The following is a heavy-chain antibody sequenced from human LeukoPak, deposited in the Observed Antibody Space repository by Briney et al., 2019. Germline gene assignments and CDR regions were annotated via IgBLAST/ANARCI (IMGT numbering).Heavy chain of an antibody. Sequence: GGSLRLSCAASGFTFDDYAMHWVRQAPGKGLEWVSGISWNSGSIGYADSVKGRFTISRDNAKNSLYLQMNSLRAEDTALYYCAKVWGRGVDQLLLDYWGQGTLVTVSS. CDR2: ISWNSGSI. CDR1: GFTFDDYA. J-gene: IGHJ4*02. CDR3: AKVWGRGVDQLLLDY. V-gene: IGHV3-9*01. D-gene: IGHD2-2*01.